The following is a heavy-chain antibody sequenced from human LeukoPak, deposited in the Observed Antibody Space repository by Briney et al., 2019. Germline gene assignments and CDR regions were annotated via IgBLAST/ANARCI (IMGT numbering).Heavy chain of an antibody. J-gene: IGHJ4*02. V-gene: IGHV1-8*03. CDR2: MNPNSGYT. D-gene: IGHD6-19*01. CDR3: ARVAGSIDY. Sequence: ASVKVSCKASGYTFTTYDINWVRQATGQELEWMGWMNPNSGYTGYAQKFQGRVTITRDTSISTAYMELSSLRSEDTAVYYCARVAGSIDYWGQGTRVTVSS. CDR1: GYTFTTYD.